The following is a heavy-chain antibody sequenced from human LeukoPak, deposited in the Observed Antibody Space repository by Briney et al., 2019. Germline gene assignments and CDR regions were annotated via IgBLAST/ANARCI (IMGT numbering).Heavy chain of an antibody. CDR1: GFTFSSYG. J-gene: IGHJ5*02. Sequence: GGSLRLSCAASGFTFSSYGMHWVRQAPGKGLEWVAFIRYDGSNEYYGESVKGRFTISRDNSKNTLYLQMNSLRAEDTAVYYCARDGYGSGLNGGRWFDPWGQGTLVTVSS. CDR3: ARDGYGSGLNGGRWFDP. CDR2: IRYDGSNE. D-gene: IGHD6-19*01. V-gene: IGHV3-30*02.